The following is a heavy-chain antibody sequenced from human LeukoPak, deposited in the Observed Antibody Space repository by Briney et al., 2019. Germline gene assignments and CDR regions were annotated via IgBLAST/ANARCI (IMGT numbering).Heavy chain of an antibody. CDR3: ARAGPGTIQDP. D-gene: IGHD1-1*01. CDR1: GFTFSSYA. V-gene: IGHV3-30*14. CDR2: ISYDGSNK. Sequence: PGGSLRLSCAASGFTFSSYAMHWVRQAPGKGLEWVAVISYDGSNKYYADSVKGRFTISRDNSKNTLYLQMNSLRAEDTAVYYCARAGPGTIQDPWGQGTLVTVSS. J-gene: IGHJ5*02.